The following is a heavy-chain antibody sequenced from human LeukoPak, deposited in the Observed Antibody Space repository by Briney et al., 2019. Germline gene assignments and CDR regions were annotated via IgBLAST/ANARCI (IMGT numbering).Heavy chain of an antibody. V-gene: IGHV1-18*01. Sequence: ASVKVSCKASGYTFTSYGISWVRQAPGQGLEWMGWISAYNGNTNYAQKLQGRVTMTTDTSTSTAYMELRSLRSDDTAVYYCARDRLRYSSGWSAPDYWGQGTLVTVSS. CDR3: ARDRLRYSSGWSAPDY. CDR1: GYTFTSYG. CDR2: ISAYNGNT. J-gene: IGHJ4*02. D-gene: IGHD6-19*01.